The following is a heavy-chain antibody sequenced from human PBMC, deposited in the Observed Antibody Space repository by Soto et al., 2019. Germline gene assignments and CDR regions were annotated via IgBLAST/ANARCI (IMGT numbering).Heavy chain of an antibody. CDR3: AALRRYLAGFDP. Sequence: SGGSLRLSCAVSGFILNNAWMSWVRQAPGKGLEWVARIRSKTDGGTTDYAAPVKGRFTISRDDSKNTLYLQMNGLKSEDTAVYFCAALRRYLAGFDPWGQGTLVTVSS. J-gene: IGHJ5*02. CDR1: GFILNNAW. V-gene: IGHV3-15*01. CDR2: IRSKTDGGTT. D-gene: IGHD6-13*01.